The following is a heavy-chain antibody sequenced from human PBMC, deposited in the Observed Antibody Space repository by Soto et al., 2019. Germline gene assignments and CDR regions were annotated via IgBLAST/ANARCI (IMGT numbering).Heavy chain of an antibody. J-gene: IGHJ4*02. CDR2: TYSGGSA. CDR3: ARYGYSYGPFDY. Sequence: PGGSPRLSCAASGLTVRIYYMNWVRQAPGKGLEWVSVTYSGGSAYYADSVKGRFTISRDNSKNTLYLQMNSLRAEDTAVYYCARYGYSYGPFDYWGQGTLVTVSS. D-gene: IGHD5-18*01. CDR1: GLTVRIYY. V-gene: IGHV3-53*01.